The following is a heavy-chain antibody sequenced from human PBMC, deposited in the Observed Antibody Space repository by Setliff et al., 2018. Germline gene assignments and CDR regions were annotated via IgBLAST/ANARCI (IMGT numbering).Heavy chain of an antibody. CDR1: GFTFSDYS. Sequence: GGSLRLSCAASGFTFSDYSMTWIRQAPGKGLEFVSYISGSGAAIYSADSVKGRFTISRDNAKNLLFLQMNNLRTEDTAMYYCARDRWKVIVNRGDDAFDLWGQGTMVTVSS. V-gene: IGHV3-11*04. D-gene: IGHD3-22*01. CDR3: ARDRWKVIVNRGDDAFDL. J-gene: IGHJ3*01. CDR2: ISGSGAAI.